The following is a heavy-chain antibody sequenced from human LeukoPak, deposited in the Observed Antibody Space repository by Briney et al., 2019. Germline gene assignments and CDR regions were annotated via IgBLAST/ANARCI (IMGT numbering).Heavy chain of an antibody. D-gene: IGHD3-10*01. Sequence: GGSLRLSCAASGFTFSSNGMSWVGQAPGKGLEWVSAISGSGGSTYYADSVKGRFTISRANSKNTLYLQMNSLRAEDTAVYYCAKAEGTMVRGVISTFPYYYYMDVWGKGTTVTISS. CDR2: ISGSGGST. V-gene: IGHV3-23*01. J-gene: IGHJ6*03. CDR1: GFTFSSNG. CDR3: AKAEGTMVRGVISTFPYYYYMDV.